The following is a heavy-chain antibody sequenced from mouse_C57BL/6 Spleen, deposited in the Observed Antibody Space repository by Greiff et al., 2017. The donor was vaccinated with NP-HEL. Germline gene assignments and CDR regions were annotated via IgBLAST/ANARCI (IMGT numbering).Heavy chain of an antibody. CDR3: ARVITVVGGFDY. CDR2: IDPSDSYT. V-gene: IGHV1-69*01. D-gene: IGHD1-1*01. Sequence: QVQLKQSGAELVMPGASVKLSCKASGYTFTSYWMHWVKQRPGQGLEWIGEIDPSDSYTNYNQKFKGKSTLTVDKSSSTAYMQLSRLTSEASAVYFCARVITVVGGFDYWGESATLSVAS. CDR1: GYTFTSYW. J-gene: IGHJ2*01.